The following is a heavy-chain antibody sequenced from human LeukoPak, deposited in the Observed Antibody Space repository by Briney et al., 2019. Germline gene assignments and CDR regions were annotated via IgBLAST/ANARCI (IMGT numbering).Heavy chain of an antibody. CDR3: ARVKSTGTTANAFYI. CDR1: GGTFSSYA. V-gene: IGHV1-69*05. CDR2: IIPNFGTA. Sequence: SVTVSCTASGGTFSSYAISWVRQAPGPGLEWVGGIIPNFGTANYAQKFQGRVTIITDESTSTAYMELSSLRPEDTAVYYRARVKSTGTTANAFYICGQGTMVTVSS. J-gene: IGHJ3*02. D-gene: IGHD1-1*01.